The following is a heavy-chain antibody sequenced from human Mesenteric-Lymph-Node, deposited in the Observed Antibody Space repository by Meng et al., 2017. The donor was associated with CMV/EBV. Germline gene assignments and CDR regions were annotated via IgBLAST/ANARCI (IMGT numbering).Heavy chain of an antibody. V-gene: IGHV4-30-4*08. CDR2: IYYSGST. CDR3: ARQRCSGGRCYWFDP. J-gene: IGHJ5*02. CDR1: GDSISSGDYY. Sequence: SETLSLTCTVSGDSISSGDYYWSWIRQPPGKGLEWIGYIYYSGSTYYNPSLESRVSISLDTSKNQFSLKLSSVTAADTAVYYCARQRCSGGRCYWFDPWGQGTLVTVSS. D-gene: IGHD2-15*01.